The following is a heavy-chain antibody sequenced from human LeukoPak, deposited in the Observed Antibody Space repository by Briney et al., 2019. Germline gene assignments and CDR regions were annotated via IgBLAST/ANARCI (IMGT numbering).Heavy chain of an antibody. CDR1: GFTFSSYA. D-gene: IGHD3-9*01. V-gene: IGHV3-23*01. CDR3: AKDPGYDILTGYIPGFDY. J-gene: IGHJ4*02. CDR2: ISGSGGST. Sequence: GGSLRLSCAASGFTFSSYAMSWVRQAPGKGLEWVSAISGSGGSTYYADSVKGRFTISRDNSKNTLYLQMNSLRAEDTAVYCCAKDPGYDILTGYIPGFDYWGQGTLVTVSS.